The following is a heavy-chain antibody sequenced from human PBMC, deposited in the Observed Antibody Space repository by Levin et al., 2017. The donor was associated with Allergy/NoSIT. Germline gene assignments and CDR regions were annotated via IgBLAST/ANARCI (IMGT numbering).Heavy chain of an antibody. CDR3: TTLGSRDY. D-gene: IGHD3-10*01. CDR2: IKPDGSER. Sequence: PGGSLRLSCAASGFTFNTYWMSWVRQAPGKGLEWVANIKPDGSERYYVDSVKGRFTISRDNAKNSLYLQMNSLRAEDTALYYCTTLGSRDYWGQGTLVTVSS. V-gene: IGHV3-7*01. J-gene: IGHJ4*02. CDR1: GFTFNTYW.